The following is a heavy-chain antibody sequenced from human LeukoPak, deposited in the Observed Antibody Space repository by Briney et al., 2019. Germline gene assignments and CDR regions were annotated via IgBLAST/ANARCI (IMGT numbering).Heavy chain of an antibody. CDR3: ARVFDSSGPGDAFDI. CDR2: INWNGGST. V-gene: IGHV3-20*01. Sequence: GGSLRLSCAASGFSLDDYGMSWVRQAPGKWLEWVSGINWNGGSTGYADSVKGRFTISRDNAKNSLYLQMKSLRAEDTALYHCARVFDSSGPGDAFDIWGQGTMVTVSS. D-gene: IGHD3-22*01. J-gene: IGHJ3*02. CDR1: GFSLDDYG.